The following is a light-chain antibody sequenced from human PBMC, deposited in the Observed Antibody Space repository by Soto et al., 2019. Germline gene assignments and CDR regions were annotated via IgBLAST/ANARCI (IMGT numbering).Light chain of an antibody. V-gene: IGLV2-14*01. CDR1: SSDVGAYNY. J-gene: IGLJ2*01. CDR2: DVN. Sequence: QSVLTQPASVSGSPGQSITISCTGTSSDVGAYNYVSWYQQHPGKAPKLMIYDVNIRPSGVSNRFSGSKSGNTASLTISGHQAEDEADYYCTSWTTSTTMKFGGGTKLTVL. CDR3: TSWTTSTTMK.